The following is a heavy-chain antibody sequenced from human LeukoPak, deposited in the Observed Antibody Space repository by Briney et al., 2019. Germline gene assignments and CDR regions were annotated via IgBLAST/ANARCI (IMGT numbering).Heavy chain of an antibody. J-gene: IGHJ4*02. D-gene: IGHD6-13*01. CDR1: GYTFTSYY. CDR3: AREVVSVAAAGTPFDY. Sequence: ASVTVSCKASGYTFTSYYMHWVRQAPGQGLEWMGIINPSDGSTSYAQKFQGRVTMTRDMSTSTVYMELSSLRSEDTAVYYCAREVVSVAAAGTPFDYWGQGTLVTVSS. CDR2: INPSDGST. V-gene: IGHV1-46*01.